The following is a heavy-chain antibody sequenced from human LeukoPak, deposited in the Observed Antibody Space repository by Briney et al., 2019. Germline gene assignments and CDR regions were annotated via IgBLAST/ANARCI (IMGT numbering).Heavy chain of an antibody. D-gene: IGHD3-16*01. V-gene: IGHV3-48*03. J-gene: IGHJ4*02. Sequence: GGSLRLSCAASGFTFSIYEMNWVRQAPGKGLEWGSYSGNSGSTIYYADSVKGRFTISRDNAKNSLYLQMNSLRAEDTAIYYCTFMVTFGGFDYWGQGTLVTVSS. CDR3: TFMVTFGGFDY. CDR1: GFTFSIYE. CDR2: SGNSGSTI.